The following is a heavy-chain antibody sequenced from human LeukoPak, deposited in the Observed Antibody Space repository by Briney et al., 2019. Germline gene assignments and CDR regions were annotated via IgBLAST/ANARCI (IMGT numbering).Heavy chain of an antibody. CDR2: IWYDGSNK. CDR1: GFTFSSYG. V-gene: IGHV3-33*01. D-gene: IGHD3-9*01. J-gene: IGHJ6*02. Sequence: GGSLRLSCAASGFTFSSYGMHCVRQAPGKGLEWVAVIWYDGSNKYSADSVKGRFTISRDNSKNTLHLQMNSLRAEDTAVYYCARDLSSGNVLRYFDWLPRDYYGMDVWGQGTTVTVSS. CDR3: ARDLSSGNVLRYFDWLPRDYYGMDV.